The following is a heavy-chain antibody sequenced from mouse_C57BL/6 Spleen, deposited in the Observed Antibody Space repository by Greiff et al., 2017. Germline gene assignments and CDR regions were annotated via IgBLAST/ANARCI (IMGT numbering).Heavy chain of an antibody. V-gene: IGHV1-53*01. CDR2: INPSNGGT. CDR1: GYTFTSYW. CDR3: AREGVTVVANGYAMDY. Sequence: QVQLQQSGTELVKPGASVKLSCKASGYTFTSYWMHWVKQRPGHGLEWIGNINPSNGGTNYNEKFKSKATLTVDKSSSTAYMQLSSLTSEDSAVYYCAREGVTVVANGYAMDYWGQGTSVTVSS. D-gene: IGHD1-1*01. J-gene: IGHJ4*01.